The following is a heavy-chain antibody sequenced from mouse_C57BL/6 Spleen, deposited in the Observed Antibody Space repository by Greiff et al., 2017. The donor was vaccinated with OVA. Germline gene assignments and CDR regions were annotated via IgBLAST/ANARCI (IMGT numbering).Heavy chain of an antibody. J-gene: IGHJ1*03. Sequence: EVQLQQSGPELVKPGASVKISCKASGYTFTDYYMNWVKQSHGKSLEWIGDINPNNGGTSYNQKFKGKATLTVDTSSSTAYMELRSLTSEDSAVYYCARRKLSYWYFDVWGTGTTVTVSS. CDR3: ARRKLSYWYFDV. V-gene: IGHV1-26*01. CDR1: GYTFTDYY. CDR2: INPNNGGT.